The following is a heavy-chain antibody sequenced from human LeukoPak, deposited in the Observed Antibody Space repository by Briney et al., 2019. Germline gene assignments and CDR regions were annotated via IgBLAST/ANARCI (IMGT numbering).Heavy chain of an antibody. V-gene: IGHV3-9*03. Sequence: PGGSLRLSCAASGFTFDDYAMHWVRQAPGKGLEWVSGISWNSGSIGYADSVKGRFTISGDNAKNSLYLQMNSLRAEDMALYYCAKGIGSSPRYYFDYWGQGTLVTVSS. D-gene: IGHD2-15*01. CDR3: AKGIGSSPRYYFDY. CDR1: GFTFDDYA. CDR2: ISWNSGSI. J-gene: IGHJ4*02.